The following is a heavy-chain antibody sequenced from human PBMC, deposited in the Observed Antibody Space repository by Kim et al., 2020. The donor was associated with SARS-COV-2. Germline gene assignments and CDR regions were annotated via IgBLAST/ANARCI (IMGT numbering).Heavy chain of an antibody. Sequence: SETLSLTCTVSGYSISSGYYWGWIRQPPGKGLEWIGSIYHSGSTYYNPSLKSRVTISVDTSKNQFSLKLSSVTAADTAVYYCARVGPILRSGYLGYWGQGTLVTVSS. D-gene: IGHD3-22*01. CDR2: IYHSGST. CDR1: GYSISSGYY. V-gene: IGHV4-38-2*02. J-gene: IGHJ4*02. CDR3: ARVGPILRSGYLGY.